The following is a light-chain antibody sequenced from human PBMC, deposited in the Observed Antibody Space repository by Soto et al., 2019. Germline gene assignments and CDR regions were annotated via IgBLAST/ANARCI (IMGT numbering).Light chain of an antibody. CDR1: QSINNY. J-gene: IGKJ4*01. V-gene: IGKV3-11*01. CDR2: DAS. Sequence: EIVLTQSPVTLSLSPGERATLSCRASQSINNYLAWYQQKPGQPPRLLIYDASNRATAIPVRFSGSGSGTDFTLTISSLEPEDSAVYYCQQRSKWPRAFGGGTKVEIK. CDR3: QQRSKWPRA.